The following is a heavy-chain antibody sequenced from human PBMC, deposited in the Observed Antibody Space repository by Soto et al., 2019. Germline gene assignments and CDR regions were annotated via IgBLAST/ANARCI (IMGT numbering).Heavy chain of an antibody. V-gene: IGHV3-21*02. J-gene: IGHJ5*01. Sequence: EVQLVESGGGLVKPGGSLRLSCAASGFTFSRYGMNWLRQAPGKGLEWVASISSSTSYVYYADLVKGRFSTSRDNAKNILYLEMYGLRTEDTAVYYCARDPSEGRVGNWFESWGQGTLVTVSS. CDR3: ARDPSEGRVGNWFES. CDR2: ISSSTSYV. D-gene: IGHD2-2*01. CDR1: GFTFSRYG.